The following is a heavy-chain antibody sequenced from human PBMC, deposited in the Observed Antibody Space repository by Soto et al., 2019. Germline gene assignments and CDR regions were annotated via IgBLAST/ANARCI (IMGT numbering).Heavy chain of an antibody. V-gene: IGHV3-23*01. CDR1: GFTFSTHT. D-gene: IGHD1-26*01. CDR3: AKRAWGYFYFDY. J-gene: IGHJ4*02. CDR2: ISATGLTT. Sequence: PGGSLRLSCAASGFTFSTHTMSWVRQAPGKGLEWVSVISATGLTTYYADSVKGRFTISRDNSRNTVYLQMNSLRAEDTAVYYCAKRAWGYFYFDYWGQGTLVTVSS.